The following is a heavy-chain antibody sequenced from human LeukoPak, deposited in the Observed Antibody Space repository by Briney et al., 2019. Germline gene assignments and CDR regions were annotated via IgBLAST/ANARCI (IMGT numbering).Heavy chain of an antibody. V-gene: IGHV4-34*01. CDR1: GGSFSGYY. CDR2: INHSGST. J-gene: IGHJ5*02. Sequence: SETLSLTCAVYGGSFSGYYWSWIRQPPGKGLEWIGEINHSGSTNYNPSLKSRVTMSVDTSKNQFSLKLSSVTAADTAVYYCARGKDIVVVPAAMPNWFDPWGQGTLVTVSS. D-gene: IGHD2-2*01. CDR3: ARGKDIVVVPAAMPNWFDP.